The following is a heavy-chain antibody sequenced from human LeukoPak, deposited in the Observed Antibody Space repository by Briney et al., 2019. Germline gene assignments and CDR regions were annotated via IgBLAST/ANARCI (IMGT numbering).Heavy chain of an antibody. CDR3: ASSDIVASFDY. CDR2: IYSGGST. D-gene: IGHD5-12*01. Sequence: GGSLRLSCAASGFTFSDYAMHWVREGPGKGVEWVSIIYSGGSTYYADSVKGRFTISRDNSKNTLYLQMNSLRAEDTAVYYCASSDIVASFDYWGQGTLVTVSS. V-gene: IGHV3-53*01. J-gene: IGHJ4*02. CDR1: GFTFSDYA.